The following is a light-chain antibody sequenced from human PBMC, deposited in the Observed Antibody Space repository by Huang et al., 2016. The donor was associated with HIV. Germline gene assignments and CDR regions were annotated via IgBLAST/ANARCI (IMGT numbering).Light chain of an antibody. J-gene: IGKJ1*01. CDR3: QQYNSYSGK. Sequence: DIQMTQSPSALSASVGDRFTITCRASQSIGTWLAWYQQKPGKPPKLLIYKASTLQGGVPSRFGGGGSGTEFTLTISSLQPDDFATYFCQQYNSYSGKFGQGTKVE. CDR1: QSIGTW. V-gene: IGKV1-5*03. CDR2: KAS.